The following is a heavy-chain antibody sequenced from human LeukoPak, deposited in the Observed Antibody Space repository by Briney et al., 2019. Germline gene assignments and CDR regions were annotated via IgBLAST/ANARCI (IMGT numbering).Heavy chain of an antibody. V-gene: IGHV1-69*06. CDR3: ARGAAAAGHTFDY. CDR1: GGTFSSYV. D-gene: IGHD6-13*01. CDR2: IIPIFGTA. J-gene: IGHJ4*02. Sequence: ASVKVSYKASGGTFSSYVISWVRQAPGQGPEWMGGIIPIFGTANYAQKFQGRVTITADKSTSTAYMELSSLRSEDTAVYYCARGAAAAGHTFDYWGQGTLVTVSS.